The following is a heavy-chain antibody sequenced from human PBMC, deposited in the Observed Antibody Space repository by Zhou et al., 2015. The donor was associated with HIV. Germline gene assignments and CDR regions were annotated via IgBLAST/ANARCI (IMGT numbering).Heavy chain of an antibody. CDR3: ARKSRGLGSGYDSMFDP. V-gene: IGHV1-69*01. D-gene: IGHD5-12*01. J-gene: IGHJ5*02. CDR2: IIPIFGTA. Sequence: QVQLVQSGAEVKKPGSSVKVSCKASGGTFSSYAISWVRQAPGQGLEWMGGIIPIFGTANYAQKFQGRVTITADESTSTAYMELSSLRSEDTAVYYCARKSRGLGSGYDSMFDPWGQGTLVTVSS. CDR1: GGTFSSYA.